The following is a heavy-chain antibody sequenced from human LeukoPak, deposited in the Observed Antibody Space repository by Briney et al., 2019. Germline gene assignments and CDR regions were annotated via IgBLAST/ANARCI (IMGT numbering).Heavy chain of an antibody. V-gene: IGHV4-59*01. CDR1: GGSFSGYY. CDR2: IYYSGST. CDR3: ATLAVAGTNWYFDL. Sequence: SETLSLTCAVYGGSFSGYYWSWIRQPPGKGLEWIGYIYYSGSTNYNPSLKSRVTISVDTSKNQFSLKLSSVTAADTAVYYCATLAVAGTNWYFDLWGRGTLVTVSS. D-gene: IGHD6-19*01. J-gene: IGHJ2*01.